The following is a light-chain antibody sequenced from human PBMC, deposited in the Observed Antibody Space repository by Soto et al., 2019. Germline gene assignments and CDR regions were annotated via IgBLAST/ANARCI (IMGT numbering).Light chain of an antibody. CDR3: QQYYNWPLT. V-gene: IGKV3-15*01. CDR1: QSVSSH. CDR2: GAS. J-gene: IGKJ1*01. Sequence: IVMTQCVDTLSVSAGERATLSCRATQSVSSHLAWYQQKPGQAPRLLIYGASTRATGIPARFSGSGSGTEVTLTISILGSGDFAVYFCQQYYNWPLTFGQGTKVDI.